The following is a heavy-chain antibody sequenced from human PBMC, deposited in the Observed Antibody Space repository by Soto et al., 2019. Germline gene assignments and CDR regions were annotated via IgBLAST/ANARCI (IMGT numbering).Heavy chain of an antibody. CDR1: GFTFSSYG. V-gene: IGHV3-30-3*01. J-gene: IGHJ4*02. CDR2: ISSDGSNK. CDR3: ARKLQGYYFDY. Sequence: PGGSLSLSCAASGFTFSSYGKHWVRQAPRPGLERVAAISSDGSNKYYADSVKSRFTISTDNSKNTESLQINSLRAEDTAADFCARKLQGYYFDYWGQGTLVTVSS.